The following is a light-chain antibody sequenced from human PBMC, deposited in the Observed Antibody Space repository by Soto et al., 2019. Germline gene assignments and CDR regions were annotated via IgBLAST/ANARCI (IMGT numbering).Light chain of an antibody. V-gene: IGLV1-47*01. CDR3: AAWDDSLSGVV. CDR2: SNS. J-gene: IGLJ2*01. Sequence: QSVLTQPPSASGNPGQRVTISCSGSSSNIGSNSVHWYQQLPGTAPKLLIYSNSQRPSGVPERISGSKSGTSASLAISGLRSEDEADYYSAAWDDSLSGVVFGGGTKVTVL. CDR1: SSNIGSNS.